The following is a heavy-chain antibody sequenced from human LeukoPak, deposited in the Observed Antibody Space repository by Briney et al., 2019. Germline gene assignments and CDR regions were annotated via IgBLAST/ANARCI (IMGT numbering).Heavy chain of an antibody. Sequence: SETLSPTCTVSGGSISSGSYYWSWIRQPAGKGLEWIGRIYTSGSTNYNPSLKSRVTISVDTSKNQFSLKLSSVTAADTAVYYCARDRYSSGWYLYGQYYYYYYMDVWGKGTTVTISS. D-gene: IGHD6-19*01. V-gene: IGHV4-61*02. CDR1: GGSISSGSYY. CDR3: ARDRYSSGWYLYGQYYYYYYMDV. CDR2: IYTSGST. J-gene: IGHJ6*03.